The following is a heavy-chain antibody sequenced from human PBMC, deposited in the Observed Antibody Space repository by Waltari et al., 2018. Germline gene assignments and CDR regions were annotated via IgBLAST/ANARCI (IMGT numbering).Heavy chain of an antibody. CDR1: GFTFSSYG. V-gene: IGHV3-33*01. CDR2: IWYDGSNK. D-gene: IGHD1-7*01. CDR3: ARDQGWIAGTTEYYSAMDV. J-gene: IGHJ6*02. Sequence: QVQLVESGGGVVQPGRSLRLSCAASGFTFSSYGMHWVRQAPGKGLEWVAVIWYDGSNKYYADSVKGRFTISRDNAKNSLYLQMNSVRVEDTAIYFCARDQGWIAGTTEYYSAMDVWGQGTTVTVSS.